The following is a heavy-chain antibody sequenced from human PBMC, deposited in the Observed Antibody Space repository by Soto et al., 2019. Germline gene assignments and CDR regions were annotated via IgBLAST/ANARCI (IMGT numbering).Heavy chain of an antibody. CDR3: ASRVAVAGNFDY. CDR1: GDSISSGTHY. D-gene: IGHD6-19*01. CDR2: ISYSGSS. V-gene: IGHV4-30-4*08. J-gene: IGHJ4*02. Sequence: SETLSLTCTLSGDSISSGTHYWNWIRQHPGKGLEWIGYISYSGSSYYSPSLKGRVTISLDTSKNQFSLKLSSVTAADTAVYYCASRVAVAGNFDYWGQGTLVTVSS.